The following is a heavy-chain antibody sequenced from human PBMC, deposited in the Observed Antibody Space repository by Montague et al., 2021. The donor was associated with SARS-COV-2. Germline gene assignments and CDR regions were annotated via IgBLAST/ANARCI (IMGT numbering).Heavy chain of an antibody. CDR2: MSYGGTET. V-gene: IGHV3-33*01. CDR3: ARDADRIKYGLFDY. CDR1: GFTFSTSG. Sequence: SLRLSCAASGFTFSTSGMHWVRQTPDKGLEWVALMSYGGTETYYADSVKGRFTISRDNSKYTVYLQMDSLRVEDTAIYYCARDADRIKYGLFDYWGRGTRVTFSS. D-gene: IGHD3/OR15-3a*01. J-gene: IGHJ4*02.